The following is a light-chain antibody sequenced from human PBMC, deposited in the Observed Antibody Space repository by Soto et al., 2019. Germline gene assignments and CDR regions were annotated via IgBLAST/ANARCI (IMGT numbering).Light chain of an antibody. CDR1: QSVSTTY. Sequence: EILLTQSPGTLSLSPGERATLSCRASQSVSTTYLAWYEQKPGQAPRLLLYGASSRATGIPDRFSGSGSGADFTLTISRLEPEDFAVYYCQQYDNSLYTFGQGTKLEIK. CDR2: GAS. V-gene: IGKV3-20*01. J-gene: IGKJ2*01. CDR3: QQYDNSLYT.